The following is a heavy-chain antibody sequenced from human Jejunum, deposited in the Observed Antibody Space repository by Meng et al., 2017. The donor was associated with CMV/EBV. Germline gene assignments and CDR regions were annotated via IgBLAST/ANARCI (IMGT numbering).Heavy chain of an antibody. J-gene: IGHJ4*02. D-gene: IGHD6-6*01. Sequence: VTLRRYGMHWVRQAPGKGLEWVAVIWYDGSNKYYADSVKGRFTISRDNSKNTLYLQMNSLRAEDTAVYYCAKDGGSGSSSPYFDYWGQGTLVTVSS. CDR1: VTLRRYG. V-gene: IGHV3-33*06. CDR2: IWYDGSNK. CDR3: AKDGGSGSSSPYFDY.